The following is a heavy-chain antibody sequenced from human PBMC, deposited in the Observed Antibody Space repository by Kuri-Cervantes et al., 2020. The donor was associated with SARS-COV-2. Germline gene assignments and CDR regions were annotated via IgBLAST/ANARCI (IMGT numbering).Heavy chain of an antibody. Sequence: GESLKISCAASGFTFSSYAMSWVRQAPGKGLEWVSAISGSGGSTYYADSVKGRFTISRDNSKNTLYLQMNSLRAEDAAVYYCARGWSEPYYYYGMDVWGQGTTVTVSS. CDR2: ISGSGGST. V-gene: IGHV3-23*01. J-gene: IGHJ6*02. CDR1: GFTFSSYA. D-gene: IGHD1-14*01. CDR3: ARGWSEPYYYYGMDV.